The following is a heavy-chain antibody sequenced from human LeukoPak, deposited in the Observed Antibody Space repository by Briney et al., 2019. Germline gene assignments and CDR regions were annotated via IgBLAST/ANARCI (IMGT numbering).Heavy chain of an antibody. V-gene: IGHV1-46*03. CDR2: VYPSAGTS. CDR1: GYIFTSYY. CDR3: VREYHGGYFDF. J-gene: IGHJ4*02. D-gene: IGHD3-16*01. Sequence: GASVKVSCKASGYIFTSYYMHWVRQAPGQGLEWLGVVYPSAGTSDPAQRFRARITLSDDTSTSTAYMELRSLKSEDTVIYCCVREYHGGYFDFWGQGTLVTVSS.